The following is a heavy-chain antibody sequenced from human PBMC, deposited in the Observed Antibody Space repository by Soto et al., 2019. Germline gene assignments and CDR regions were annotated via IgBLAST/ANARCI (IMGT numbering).Heavy chain of an antibody. Sequence: ASVKVSCKASRYTFTSYDINWVRHATGQGLEWMGWMNPNSGNTGYAQKFQGRVTMTRNTSISTAYMELSSLRSEDTAVYYCARVQKIFFHQKGYQIQYYYSYSAFGVKGTTDPGS. V-gene: IGHV1-8*01. CDR2: MNPNSGNT. CDR3: ARVQKIFFHQKGYQIQYYYSYSAF. D-gene: IGHD3-3*01. CDR1: RYTFTSYD. J-gene: IGHJ6*03.